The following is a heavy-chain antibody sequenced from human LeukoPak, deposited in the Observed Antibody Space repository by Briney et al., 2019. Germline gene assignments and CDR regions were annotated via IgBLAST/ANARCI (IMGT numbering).Heavy chain of an antibody. CDR2: IHIYRGKT. J-gene: IGHJ5*02. CDR1: GYSSTNYG. D-gene: IGHD6-13*01. CDR3: ARDVGITVADSFDP. Sequence: GASVKVSCKASGYSSTNYGISWVRQAPGQGLEWMGWIHIYRGKTNYAQKFQGRVTMTTDTSTSTVYMEVRGLRSDDTAMYYCARDVGITVADSFDPWGQGTLVTVSS. V-gene: IGHV1-18*01.